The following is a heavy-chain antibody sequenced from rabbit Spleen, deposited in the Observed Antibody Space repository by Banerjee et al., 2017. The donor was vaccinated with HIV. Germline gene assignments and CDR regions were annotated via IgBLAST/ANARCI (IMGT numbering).Heavy chain of an antibody. J-gene: IGHJ4*01. CDR2: IDPIFGST. CDR1: GFDFSSYG. Sequence: QEQLVESGGGLVKPGGSLKLSCKASGFDFSSYGMSWVRQAPGTGLEWIGYIDPIFGSTYYASWVNGRFSISRENSRNTLYLQLNSLTVADTATYFCARDLDGVIGWNFGWWGPGTLVTVS. V-gene: IGHV1S47*01. D-gene: IGHD1-1*01. CDR3: ARDLDGVIGWNFGW.